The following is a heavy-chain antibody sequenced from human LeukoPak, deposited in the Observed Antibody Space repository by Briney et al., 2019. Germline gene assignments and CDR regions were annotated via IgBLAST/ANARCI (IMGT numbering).Heavy chain of an antibody. CDR3: AREENGMDV. CDR2: IYHSGST. Sequence: NASETLSLTCAVSGGSISSGGYSWSWIRQPPGKGLEWIGYIYHSGSTYYNPSLKSRVTISVDRSKNQFSLKLSSVTAADTAVYYCAREENGMDVWAQGTTVTVSS. V-gene: IGHV4-30-2*01. CDR1: GGSISSGGYS. J-gene: IGHJ6*02.